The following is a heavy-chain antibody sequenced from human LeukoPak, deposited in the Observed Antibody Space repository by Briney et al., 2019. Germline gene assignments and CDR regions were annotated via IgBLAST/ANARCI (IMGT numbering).Heavy chain of an antibody. CDR3: ARDLAFPDYYDSSGPKGDY. CDR2: IIPILGIA. V-gene: IGHV1-69*04. CDR1: GGTFSSYA. D-gene: IGHD3-22*01. Sequence: ASVKVSCKASGGTFSSYAISWVRQAPGQGLEWMGRIIPILGIANYAQKFQGRVTITADKATSTAYMELSSLRSEDTAVYYCARDLAFPDYYDSSGPKGDYWGQGTLVTVSS. J-gene: IGHJ4*02.